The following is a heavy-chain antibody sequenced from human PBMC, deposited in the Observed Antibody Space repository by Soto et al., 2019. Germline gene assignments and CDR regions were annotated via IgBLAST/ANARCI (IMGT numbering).Heavy chain of an antibody. D-gene: IGHD3-10*01. Sequence: GPTLVNPTQTLTLTCTFSGFSLNTGGVGVGWVRQPRGKAMEWLALIYWDDDERYRPSLRSRLNITKDTINNQVVLTMTNMDPEDTATYYCVRNWRYYGGDYYYGMDAWGQGTTVTVSS. J-gene: IGHJ6*02. CDR2: IYWDDDE. CDR1: GFSLNTGGVG. V-gene: IGHV2-5*02. CDR3: VRNWRYYGGDYYYGMDA.